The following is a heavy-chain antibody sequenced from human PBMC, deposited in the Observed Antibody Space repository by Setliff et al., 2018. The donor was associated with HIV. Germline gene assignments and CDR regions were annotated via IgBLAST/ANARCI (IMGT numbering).Heavy chain of an antibody. CDR2: ISAYNGNT. CDR1: GYTFTHYA. CDR3: ARGKTWLRFLDY. V-gene: IGHV1-18*01. J-gene: IGHJ4*02. D-gene: IGHD5-12*01. Sequence: VASVKVSCKASGYTFTHYAISWVRQAPGQGLEYLGWISAYNGNTNYAQNVQGRVTVTMDTSTSTAYMELRSLKSDDTAVYYCARGKTWLRFLDYWGQGTLVTVSS.